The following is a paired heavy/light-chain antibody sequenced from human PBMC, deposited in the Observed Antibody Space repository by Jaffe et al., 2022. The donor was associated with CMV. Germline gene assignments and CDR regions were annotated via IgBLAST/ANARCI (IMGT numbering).Light chain of an antibody. CDR1: SSDVGGYNY. V-gene: IGLV2-14*03. J-gene: IGLJ1*01. Sequence: QSALTQPASVSGSPGQSITISCTGTSSDVGGYNYVSWYQQHPGKAPKLMIYDVSNRPSGVSNRFSGSKSGNTASLTISGLQAEDEADYYCSSYTSSSRVFGTGTKVTVL. CDR2: DVS. CDR3: SSYTSSSRV.
Heavy chain of an antibody. J-gene: IGHJ4*02. CDR2: INHSGST. CDR3: ARVWDSDGIQLWVGTYYFDY. CDR1: GGSFSGYY. D-gene: IGHD5-18*01. Sequence: QVQLQQWGAGLLKPSETLSLTCAVYGGSFSGYYWSWIRQPPGKGLEWIGEINHSGSTNYNPSLKSRVTISVDTSKNQFSLKLSSVTAADTAVYYCARVWDSDGIQLWVGTYYFDYWGQGTLVTVSS. V-gene: IGHV4-34*01.